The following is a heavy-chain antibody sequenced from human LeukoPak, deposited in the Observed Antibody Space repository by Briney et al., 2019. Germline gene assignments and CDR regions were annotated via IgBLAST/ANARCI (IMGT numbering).Heavy chain of an antibody. V-gene: IGHV4-59*01. Sequence: SETLSLTCTVSGGSISSYYWSWIRQPPGKGLEWIGYTYYSGSTNYNPSLKSRVTISVDTSKNQFSLKLSSVTAADTAVYYCARDAGYADYWGQGTLVTVSS. CDR3: ARDAGYADY. J-gene: IGHJ4*02. CDR1: GGSISSYY. D-gene: IGHD5-12*01. CDR2: TYYSGST.